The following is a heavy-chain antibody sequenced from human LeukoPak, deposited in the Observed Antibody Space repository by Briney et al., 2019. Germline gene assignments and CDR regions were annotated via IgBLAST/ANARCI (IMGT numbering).Heavy chain of an antibody. CDR3: ARLGGGSSRLFEY. D-gene: IGHD3-16*01. J-gene: IGHJ4*02. CDR1: GFTFSNAW. V-gene: IGHV3-11*04. Sequence: PGGSLRLSCAASGFTFSNAWMSWVRQAPGKGLEWVSYITSSGSTISYADSVKGRFTISRDNAKNSLFLQMNSLRAEDTAVYYCARLGGGSSRLFEYWGQGALVTVSS. CDR2: ITSSGSTI.